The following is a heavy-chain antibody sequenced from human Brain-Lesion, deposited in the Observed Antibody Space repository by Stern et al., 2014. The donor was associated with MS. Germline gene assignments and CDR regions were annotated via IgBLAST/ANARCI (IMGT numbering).Heavy chain of an antibody. CDR2: VKEDGTED. CDR1: GFTFGTYL. Sequence: EVQLVESGRGLVQPGGSLTISCTAAGFTFGTYLMAWVSQPPGQGLEWVGTVKEDGTEDTCVDSWQGRFTISRDNDKNSVYLHMNSLRVEDTALYYWARVYNTIYGIVTQRGAGMDVWGQGTTVIVSS. CDR3: ARVYNTIYGIVTQRGAGMDV. J-gene: IGHJ6*02. D-gene: IGHD3-3*01. V-gene: IGHV3-7*01.